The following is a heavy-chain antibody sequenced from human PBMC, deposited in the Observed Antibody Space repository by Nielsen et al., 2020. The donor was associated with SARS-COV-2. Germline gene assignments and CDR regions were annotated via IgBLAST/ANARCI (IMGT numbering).Heavy chain of an antibody. V-gene: IGHV1-58*02. CDR2: IVVGSGNT. Sequence: SVKVSCKASGFTFTSSAMQWVRQARGQRLEWIGWIVVGSGNTNYAQKFQERVTITRDMSTSTAYMELSSLRSEDTAVYYCAASSEGIAARPNYYYGMDVWGQGTTVTVSS. J-gene: IGHJ6*02. CDR1: GFTFTSSA. D-gene: IGHD6-6*01. CDR3: AASSEGIAARPNYYYGMDV.